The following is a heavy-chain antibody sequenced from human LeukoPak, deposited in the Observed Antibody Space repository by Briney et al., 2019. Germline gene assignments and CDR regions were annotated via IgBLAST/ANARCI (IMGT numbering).Heavy chain of an antibody. J-gene: IGHJ4*02. V-gene: IGHV3-30*04. Sequence: GGSLRLSCAASGFTFSDSAMHWVRQAPGKGLEWVAIISYDGIKKYYADSVKGRFTISRDNSKNTLYVQMNSLRPEDTAVYYCAKDGGGNGGFDYWGQGTLVTVSS. D-gene: IGHD3-16*01. CDR3: AKDGGGNGGFDY. CDR2: ISYDGIKK. CDR1: GFTFSDSA.